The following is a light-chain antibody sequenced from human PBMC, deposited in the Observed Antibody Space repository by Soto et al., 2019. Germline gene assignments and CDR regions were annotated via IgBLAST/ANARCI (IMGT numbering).Light chain of an antibody. V-gene: IGLV1-40*01. CDR2: GNN. Sequence: QLVLTQPPSVSGAPGQRVTISCTGSSSNIGAGYDVHWYQQLPGTAPKLLIYGNNNRPSGVPDRFSGSKSGTSASLAITGLQAEDEADYYCPSYDSSLSGSWVFGGGTKVTVL. CDR3: PSYDSSLSGSWV. J-gene: IGLJ3*02. CDR1: SSNIGAGYD.